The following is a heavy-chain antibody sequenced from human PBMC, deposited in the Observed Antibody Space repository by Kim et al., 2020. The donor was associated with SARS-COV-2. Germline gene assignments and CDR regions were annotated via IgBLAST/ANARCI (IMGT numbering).Heavy chain of an antibody. CDR3: ARVIAVAGIPDY. CDR2: T. V-gene: IGHV4-39*01. Sequence: TYYNPSLKSRVTISIDTSKNQFSRNRSSVTAADTAVYYCARVIAVAGIPDYWGQGTLVTVSS. J-gene: IGHJ4*02. D-gene: IGHD6-19*01.